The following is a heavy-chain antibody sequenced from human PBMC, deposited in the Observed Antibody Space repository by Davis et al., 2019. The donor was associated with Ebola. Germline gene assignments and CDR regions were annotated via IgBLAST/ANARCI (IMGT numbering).Heavy chain of an antibody. V-gene: IGHV1-18*01. CDR2: ISAYNGKT. CDR1: GYTFSTYG. J-gene: IGHJ5*02. Sequence: AASVKGSCKSSGYTFSTYGITWVRQAPGQGLEWMGWISAYNGKTNYAQRFQGRVTMTTDTSTNTAFMELRSLRSDDTAMYYCARDKMVLTDNWLDPWGQGTLVTVSS. CDR3: ARDKMVLTDNWLDP. D-gene: IGHD4/OR15-4a*01.